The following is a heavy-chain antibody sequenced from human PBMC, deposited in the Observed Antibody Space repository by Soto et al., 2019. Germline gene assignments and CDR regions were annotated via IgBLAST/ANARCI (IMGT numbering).Heavy chain of an antibody. CDR3: AKMGVIAAAGTDYYGMDV. CDR2: ISGSGGST. CDR1: GFTFSSYA. D-gene: IGHD6-13*01. V-gene: IGHV3-23*01. Sequence: PVGSLRLSCAASGFTFSSYAMSWVRQAPGQGLEWVSAISGSGGSTYYADSVKGRFTISRDNSKNTLYLQMNSLRAEDTAVYYCAKMGVIAAAGTDYYGMDVWGQGTTVTVSS. J-gene: IGHJ6*02.